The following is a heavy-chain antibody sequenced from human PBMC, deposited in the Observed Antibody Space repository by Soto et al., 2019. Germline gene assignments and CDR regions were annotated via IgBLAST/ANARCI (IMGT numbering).Heavy chain of an antibody. D-gene: IGHD5-18*01. CDR2: IYYSGST. Sequence: SETLSLTCTVSGGSISSGDYYWSWIRQPPGKGLEWIGYIYYSGSTYYNPSLKSRVTISVDTSKNQFSLKLSSVTAADTAVYYCARGPSVRHSYGYTGPNYWGQGTLVTVSS. CDR1: GGSISSGDYY. V-gene: IGHV4-30-4*01. J-gene: IGHJ4*02. CDR3: ARGPSVRHSYGYTGPNY.